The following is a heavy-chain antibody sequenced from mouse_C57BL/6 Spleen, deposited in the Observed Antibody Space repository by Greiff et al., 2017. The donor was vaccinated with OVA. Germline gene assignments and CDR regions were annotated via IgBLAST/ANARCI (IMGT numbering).Heavy chain of an antibody. CDR1: GYTFTSYW. Sequence: EVQLQQSGTVLARPGASVKMSCKTSGYTFTSYWMHWVKQRPGQGLEWIGAIYPGNSDTSYNQKFKGKAKLTAVTSASTAYMELSSLTNEDSAVYYCTTIYYDYDRNYCDYWGQGTTLTVSS. CDR3: TTIYYDYDRNYCDY. J-gene: IGHJ2*01. D-gene: IGHD2-4*01. V-gene: IGHV1-5*01. CDR2: IYPGNSDT.